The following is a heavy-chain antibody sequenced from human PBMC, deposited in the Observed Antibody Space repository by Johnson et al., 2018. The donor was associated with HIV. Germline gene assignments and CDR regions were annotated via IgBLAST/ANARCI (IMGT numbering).Heavy chain of an antibody. D-gene: IGHD3-22*01. CDR3: TRVKADGRSGYRQSDI. CDR1: GFTFSSYA. CDR2: ISYDGSNK. Sequence: QEQLVESGGGVVQPGRSLRLSCAASGFTFSSYAMHWVRQAPGKGLEWVAVISYDGSNKYYADSVKGRFTISRDNAKNSLYLQMDSLRVEDTALYYCTRVKADGRSGYRQSDIWGQGTMVTVSS. V-gene: IGHV3-30-3*01. J-gene: IGHJ3*02.